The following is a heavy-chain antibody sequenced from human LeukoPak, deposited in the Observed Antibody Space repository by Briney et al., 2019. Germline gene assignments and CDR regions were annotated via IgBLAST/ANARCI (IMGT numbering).Heavy chain of an antibody. J-gene: IGHJ6*03. CDR1: GFTFSSYD. CDR3: AREGYYYYMDV. V-gene: IGHV3-23*01. Sequence: PGGSLTLPCAASGFTFSSYDMSWLRQAPGKGLEWVSAISGSGGSTYYADSVKGRFTISRDNAKNSLDLQMNSLRAEDTAGYYCAREGYYYYMDVWGKGTTVTVSS. CDR2: ISGSGGST.